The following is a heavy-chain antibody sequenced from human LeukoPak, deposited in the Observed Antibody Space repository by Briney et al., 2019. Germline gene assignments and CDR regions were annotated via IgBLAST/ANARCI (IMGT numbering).Heavy chain of an antibody. J-gene: IGHJ6*03. D-gene: IGHD1-1*01. CDR3: ARRYVSEYYYYMDV. CDR2: IWYDGSNK. CDR1: GFTFSSYG. Sequence: SGGSLRLSCAASGFTFSSYGMHWVRQAPGKGLEWVAVIWYDGSNKYYADSVKGRFTISRDNSKNTLYLQMNSLRAEDTAVYYCARRYVSEYYYYMDVWGKGTTVTVSS. V-gene: IGHV3-33*01.